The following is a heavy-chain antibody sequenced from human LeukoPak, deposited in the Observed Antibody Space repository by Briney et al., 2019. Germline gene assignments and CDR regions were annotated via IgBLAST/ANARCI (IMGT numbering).Heavy chain of an antibody. D-gene: IGHD4-17*01. J-gene: IGHJ4*02. CDR1: GFTFGDYA. CDR2: INWVGDTT. Sequence: PGGSLRLSCAASGFTFGDYAVPWVRQAPGRGLQWISSINWVGDTTSYADSVKGRFTISRDNTKSSLYLQMHSLRSEDTALYYCAKDRQYGDYGGGDFFDSWGQGTLVTVSS. V-gene: IGHV3-43D*03. CDR3: AKDRQYGDYGGGDFFDS.